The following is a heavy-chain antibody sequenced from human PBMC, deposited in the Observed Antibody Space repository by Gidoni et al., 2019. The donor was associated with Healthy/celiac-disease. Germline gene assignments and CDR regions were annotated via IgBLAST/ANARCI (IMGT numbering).Heavy chain of an antibody. CDR2: ISGSGGST. D-gene: IGHD2-2*01. Sequence: EVQLLESGGGLVQPGGSLRLSCAASGFTFSSYAMSWVRQPPGKGLEWVSAISGSGGSTYYADSVKGRFTISRDNSKNTLYLQMNSLRAEDTAVYYCAKPRQGTSAAAKIYFDYWGQGTLVTVSS. CDR3: AKPRQGTSAAAKIYFDY. CDR1: GFTFSSYA. J-gene: IGHJ4*02. V-gene: IGHV3-23*01.